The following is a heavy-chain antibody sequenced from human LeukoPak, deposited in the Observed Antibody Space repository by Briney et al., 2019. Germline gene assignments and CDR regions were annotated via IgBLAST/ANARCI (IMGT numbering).Heavy chain of an antibody. D-gene: IGHD3-3*01. CDR3: ARETHYDFWSGYLFDY. Sequence: SETLSLTCTVSGGSISSGGYYWSWIRQHPGKGLEWIGYIYYSGSTYYNPSLKSRVTISVDTSKNQFSLKLSSVTAADTAVYYCARETHYDFWSGYLFDYWGQGTLVTVS. CDR1: GGSISSGGYY. J-gene: IGHJ4*02. V-gene: IGHV4-31*03. CDR2: IYYSGST.